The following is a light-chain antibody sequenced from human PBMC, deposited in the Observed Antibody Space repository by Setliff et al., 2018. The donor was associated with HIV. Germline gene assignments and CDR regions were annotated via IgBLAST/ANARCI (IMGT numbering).Light chain of an antibody. J-gene: IGLJ1*01. CDR2: DDN. CDR3: QVWDSSSDHHV. Sequence: SYELTQPPSVSVAPGRTARITCGGNNIGSKSVHRYQQKPGQAPVLVVYDDNDRPSGIPERFSGSNSGNTATLTISRVEAGDEADYYCQVWDSSSDHHVFGTGTKVTVL. CDR1: NIGSKS. V-gene: IGLV3-21*03.